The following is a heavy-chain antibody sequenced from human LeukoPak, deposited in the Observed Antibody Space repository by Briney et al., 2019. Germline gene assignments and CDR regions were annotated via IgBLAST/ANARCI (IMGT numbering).Heavy chain of an antibody. Sequence: PGGSLRLSCAASGFNFRNYGIHWVRQAPGKGLEWVTFIQYDGTKKYYADSVKGRFTISRDDSKNTLYLQMNSLRPEDTALYYYAKNILTMTMDYMDVWGKGTTVTVSS. D-gene: IGHD4/OR15-4a*01. V-gene: IGHV3-30*02. CDR1: GFNFRNYG. CDR2: IQYDGTKK. J-gene: IGHJ6*03. CDR3: AKNILTMTMDYMDV.